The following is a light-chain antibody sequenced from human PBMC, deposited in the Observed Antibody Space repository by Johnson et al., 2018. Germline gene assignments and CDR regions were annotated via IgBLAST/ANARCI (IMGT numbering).Light chain of an antibody. CDR2: ENN. V-gene: IGLV1-51*02. J-gene: IGLJ1*01. Sequence: QSVLTQPPSVSAAPGQKVTISCSGSSSNIGNNYVSWYQQLPGTAPKLLIYENNKRPSGIPDRFSGSKSGTSATLGITGLPTGDEADYYCGTWASSLSAGNVFGTGTKVTFL. CDR1: SSNIGNNY. CDR3: GTWASSLSAGNV.